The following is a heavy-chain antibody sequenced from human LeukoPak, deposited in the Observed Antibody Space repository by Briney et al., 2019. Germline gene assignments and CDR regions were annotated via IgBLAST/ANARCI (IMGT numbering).Heavy chain of an antibody. V-gene: IGHV3-30*04. CDR1: GFIFSDYA. J-gene: IGHJ4*02. CDR3: ARVRLHTYYYDSSGYYYPSYYFDY. Sequence: GGSLRLSCAASGFIFSDYAMHWVRQAPGKGLEWVAIISHDGSNKYHADSVKGRFTISRDNSKNTLYLQMNSLIDEDTAVYYCARVRLHTYYYDSSGYYYPSYYFDYWGQGTLVTVSS. D-gene: IGHD3-22*01. CDR2: ISHDGSNK.